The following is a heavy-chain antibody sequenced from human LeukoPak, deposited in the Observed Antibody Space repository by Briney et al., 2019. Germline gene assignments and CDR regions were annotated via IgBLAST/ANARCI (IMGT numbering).Heavy chain of an antibody. D-gene: IGHD5-18*01. CDR1: GGXISSSSHY. CDR2: VST. V-gene: IGHV4-39*01. J-gene: IGHJ4*02. CDR3: ARAGYSYGIISYFDS. Sequence: SETLSLTCTVSGGXISSSSHYWGWIRQPPGKGLEWIGVSTYYNPSLKNRVTISRDTSKNQFSLKLSSVTAADTAIYYCARAGYSYGIISYFDSWGQGTLVTVSS.